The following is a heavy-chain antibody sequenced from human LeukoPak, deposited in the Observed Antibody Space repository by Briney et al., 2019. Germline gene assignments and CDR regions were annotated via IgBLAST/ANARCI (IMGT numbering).Heavy chain of an antibody. CDR3: ARDKVGDYDSSGYYWGVYYFDY. Sequence: ASVNVSCKASGGTFSSYAISWVRQAPGQGLEWMGRIIPILGIANYEQKFQGRVTITADKSTSTAYMELSSMRSEDTAVYYCARDKVGDYDSSGYYWGVYYFDYWGQGTLVTVSS. D-gene: IGHD3-22*01. V-gene: IGHV1-69*04. CDR1: GGTFSSYA. CDR2: IIPILGIA. J-gene: IGHJ4*02.